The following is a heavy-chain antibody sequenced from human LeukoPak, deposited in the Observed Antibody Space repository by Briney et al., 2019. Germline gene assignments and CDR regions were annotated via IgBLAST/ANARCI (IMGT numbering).Heavy chain of an antibody. D-gene: IGHD2-15*01. CDR3: AKEIGYCSGGSCYYYYYGMDV. CDR1: GFTFDDCA. V-gene: IGHV3-9*01. J-gene: IGHJ6*02. CDR2: ISWNSGSI. Sequence: GGSLRLSCAASGFTFDDCAMHWVRQAPGKGLEWVSGISWNSGSIGYADSVKGRFTISRDNAKNSLYLQMNSLRAEDTALYYCAKEIGYCSGGSCYYYYYGMDVWGQGTTVTVSS.